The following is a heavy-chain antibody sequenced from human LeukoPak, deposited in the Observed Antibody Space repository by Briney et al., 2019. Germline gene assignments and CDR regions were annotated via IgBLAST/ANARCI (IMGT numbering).Heavy chain of an antibody. J-gene: IGHJ3*02. V-gene: IGHV3-30-3*01. CDR1: GFPFSTYL. Sequence: GGSLRLSCAASGFPFSTYLMHWVRQAPGKGLEWVAVTSYDGSNKYYADSVKGRLTISRDNSKNTLYLQMNSLRTEDTAVYYCARRMAANAFDIWGQGTMVTVSS. CDR2: TSYDGSNK. CDR3: ARRMAANAFDI. D-gene: IGHD5-24*01.